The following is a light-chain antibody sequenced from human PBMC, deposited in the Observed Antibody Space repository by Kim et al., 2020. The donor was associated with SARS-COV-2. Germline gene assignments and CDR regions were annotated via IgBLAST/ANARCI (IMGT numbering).Light chain of an antibody. V-gene: IGLV2-14*03. Sequence: QSFTLACPGTSSDVGAYNYGSWYQQHPGKAPKLMIYDVSDRPSGVSNRFSGSKSGNTASLTISGLQAEDEADYYCSSYTSSSTLVVFGGGTQLTVL. CDR3: SSYTSSSTLVV. CDR2: DVS. CDR1: SSDVGAYNY. J-gene: IGLJ2*01.